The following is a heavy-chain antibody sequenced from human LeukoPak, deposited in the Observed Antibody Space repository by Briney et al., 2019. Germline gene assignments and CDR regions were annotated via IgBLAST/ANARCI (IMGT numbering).Heavy chain of an antibody. CDR2: ISWNSGSI. V-gene: IGHV3-9*01. CDR1: GFTFDDYA. Sequence: GGSLRLSCAASGFTFDDYAMHWVRQAPVKGLEWVSGISWNSGSIGYADSVKGRFTISRDNAKNSLYLQMNSLRAEDTALYYCAKAEYDFWSGYYNNDAFDIWGQGTMVTVSS. CDR3: AKAEYDFWSGYYNNDAFDI. D-gene: IGHD3-3*01. J-gene: IGHJ3*02.